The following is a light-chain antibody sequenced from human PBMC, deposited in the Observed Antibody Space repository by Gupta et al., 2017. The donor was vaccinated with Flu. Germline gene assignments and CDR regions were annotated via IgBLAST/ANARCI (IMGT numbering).Light chain of an antibody. CDR1: QSISNY. Sequence: DIQMTQSPSSLSASVGDRVTITCRASQSISNYLNWYQQKPGKAPKLLIYAASSLQSGVPSRFSGSGSGTDFTLTISSLQPEDFATYYCQHSSRTPYTFGQGTNLEIK. J-gene: IGKJ2*01. CDR2: AAS. CDR3: QHSSRTPYT. V-gene: IGKV1-39*01.